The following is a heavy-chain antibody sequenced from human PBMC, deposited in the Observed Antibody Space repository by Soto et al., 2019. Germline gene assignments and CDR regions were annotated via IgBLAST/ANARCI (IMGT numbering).Heavy chain of an antibody. J-gene: IGHJ4*02. V-gene: IGHV3-11*06. D-gene: IGHD6-19*01. CDR1: GFTFSDYY. CDR2: ISSSSSYT. CDR3: ASFKGSGWGGIDY. Sequence: GGSLRLSCAASGFTFSDYYMSWIRQAPGKGLEWVSYISSSSSYTNYADSVKGRFTISRDNAKNSLYLQMNSLRAEDTAVYYCASFKGSGWGGIDYWGQGTLVTVSS.